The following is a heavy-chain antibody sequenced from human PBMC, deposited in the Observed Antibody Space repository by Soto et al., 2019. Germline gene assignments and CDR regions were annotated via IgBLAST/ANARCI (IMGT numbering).Heavy chain of an antibody. V-gene: IGHV4-59*01. CDR1: CGSIISYY. D-gene: IGHD6-6*01. CDR3: ARAPACIAARPDSCWFDP. J-gene: IGHJ5*02. CDR2: IYYSGST. Sequence: SETLSLTSTGSCGSIISYYWSWIRQPPGKGLDWIGYIYYSGSTNYSPSLKSRVTISVDTSKNQFSLKLSSVTAADTAVYYCARAPACIAARPDSCWFDPWGQGTLVTVSS.